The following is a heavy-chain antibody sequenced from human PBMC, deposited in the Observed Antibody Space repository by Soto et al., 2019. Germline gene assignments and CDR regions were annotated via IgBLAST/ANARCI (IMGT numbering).Heavy chain of an antibody. CDR1: GFTFSNYA. D-gene: IGHD4-17*01. CDR3: AKGPYGDYYDYYYMDV. CDR2: ISAKGGST. V-gene: IGHV3-23*01. Sequence: GGSLRLSCAASGFTFSNYAMTWVRQAPGKGLECVSGISAKGGSTYYADSVKGRFTISRDKSRNTLFLQLNRLRAEDTAVYYCAKGPYGDYYDYYYMDVWGKGTTVTVSS. J-gene: IGHJ6*03.